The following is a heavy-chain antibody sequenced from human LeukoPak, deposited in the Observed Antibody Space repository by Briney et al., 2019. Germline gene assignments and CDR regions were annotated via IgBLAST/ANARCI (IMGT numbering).Heavy chain of an antibody. Sequence: GGSLRLSCVASGFNFSSYTMNWVRQAPGKGLEWLSFVTGSSRAIYYADSVQGRFTISRDNAENSLYLQMNSLRVEDTAIYYCARQLVWGGSSSSLGYWGQGTLVTVSS. D-gene: IGHD6-6*01. V-gene: IGHV3-48*01. CDR1: GFNFSSYT. CDR2: VTGSSRAI. CDR3: ARQLVWGGSSSSLGY. J-gene: IGHJ4*02.